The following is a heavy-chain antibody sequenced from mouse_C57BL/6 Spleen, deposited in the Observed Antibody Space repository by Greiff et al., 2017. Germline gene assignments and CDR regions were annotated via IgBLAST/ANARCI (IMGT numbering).Heavy chain of an antibody. V-gene: IGHV1-5*01. D-gene: IGHD1-1*01. CDR2: IYPGNSDT. J-gene: IGHJ4*01. CDR3: TRTIYSGAMDY. CDR1: GYTFTSYW. Sequence: VQLQQPGAELVKPGASVKMSCKTSGYTFTSYWMHWVKQRPGQGLEWIGAIYPGNSDTSYNQKFKGKAKLTAVTSASTAYMELSSLTNEDSAVYYCTRTIYSGAMDYWGQGTSVTVSS.